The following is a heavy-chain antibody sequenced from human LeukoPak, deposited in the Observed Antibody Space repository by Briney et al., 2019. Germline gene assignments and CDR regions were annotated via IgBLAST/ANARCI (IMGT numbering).Heavy chain of an antibody. CDR2: VNHGGTT. V-gene: IGHV4-34*01. CDR1: DGSFSGYH. Sequence: SETLSLTCAVFDGSFSGYHWSWIRQSPGEGLEWIGEVNHGGTTIYNPSLKSRVTISVDTTKNQFSLKLSSVTAADTAVYYCARGVISVVRGFYYYYGMDVWGKGTTVTVSS. CDR3: ARGVISVVRGFYYYYGMDV. J-gene: IGHJ6*04. D-gene: IGHD3-10*01.